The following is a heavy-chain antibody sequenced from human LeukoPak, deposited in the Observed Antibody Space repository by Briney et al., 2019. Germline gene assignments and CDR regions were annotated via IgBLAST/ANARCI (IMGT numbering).Heavy chain of an antibody. V-gene: IGHV1-2*02. J-gene: IGHJ4*02. D-gene: IGHD3-10*01. CDR2: INPNSGDT. Sequence: ASVKVSCKASGYTFTGCYMHWVRQAPGQGLEWMGWINPNSGDTNYAQKFQGRVTMTRDTSITTAYMELSRLRSDDTAVYYCARAYYYGSGTNDFWGQGTLVTVSS. CDR3: ARAYYYGSGTNDF. CDR1: GYTFTGCY.